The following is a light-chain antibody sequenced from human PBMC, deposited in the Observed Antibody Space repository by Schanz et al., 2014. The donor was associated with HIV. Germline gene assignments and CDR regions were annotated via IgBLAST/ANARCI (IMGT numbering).Light chain of an antibody. CDR3: YSYAGGSNWV. V-gene: IGLV2-23*02. Sequence: QSALTQPASVSGSPGQSITISCTGTSSDVGRYNLASWYQQYPGKAPKLIISEVTKRPSGVSNRFSGSKSGNTASLTISGLQAEDEADYHCYSYAGGSNWVFGGGTKLTVL. CDR2: EVT. J-gene: IGLJ3*02. CDR1: SSDVGRYNL.